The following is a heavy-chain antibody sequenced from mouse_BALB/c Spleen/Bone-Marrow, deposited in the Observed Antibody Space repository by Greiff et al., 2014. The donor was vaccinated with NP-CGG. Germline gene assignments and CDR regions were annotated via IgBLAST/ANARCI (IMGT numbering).Heavy chain of an antibody. CDR1: GYTFTSYW. Sequence: QVQLQQSGAELVKPGASVKLSCKASGYTFTSYWMHWVKQRPGQGLEWIGEINPSNGRTNYNEKFKGKATLTVDKSSRTAYMQLSSLTSEDSAVYYCARRATTVVATDYWGQGTTLTVSS. J-gene: IGHJ2*01. D-gene: IGHD1-1*01. CDR3: ARRATTVVATDY. V-gene: IGHV1S81*02. CDR2: INPSNGRT.